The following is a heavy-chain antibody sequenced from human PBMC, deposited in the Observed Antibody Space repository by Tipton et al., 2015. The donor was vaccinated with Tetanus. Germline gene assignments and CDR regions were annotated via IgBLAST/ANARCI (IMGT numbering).Heavy chain of an antibody. CDR2: VYGSDSGVI. D-gene: IGHD6-13*01. CDR1: GDSISSFY. Sequence: LRLSCTVSGDSISSFYWTWIRQPPGKGLKWIGYVYGSDSGVINYNPSLKSRVTISADTSNNQFSLKLGSVTAADTAFYYCARGFGSTWYYLDYWGQGTLVTVSS. V-gene: IGHV4-59*01. CDR3: ARGFGSTWYYLDY. J-gene: IGHJ4*02.